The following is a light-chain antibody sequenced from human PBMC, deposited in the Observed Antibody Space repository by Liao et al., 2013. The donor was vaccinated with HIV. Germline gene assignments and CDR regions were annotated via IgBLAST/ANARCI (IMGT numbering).Light chain of an antibody. CDR3: QAWDRSAAVV. Sequence: SYELIQPPSVSVSPGQTASITCSGDKLGDNFAFWYQQRPGQSPILVIYQDDKRPSGIPERFSGSKSGNTATLTISGTQAVDEADYFCQAWDRSAAVVFGGGTKLTVL. CDR1: KLGDNF. J-gene: IGLJ2*01. CDR2: QDD. V-gene: IGLV3-1*01.